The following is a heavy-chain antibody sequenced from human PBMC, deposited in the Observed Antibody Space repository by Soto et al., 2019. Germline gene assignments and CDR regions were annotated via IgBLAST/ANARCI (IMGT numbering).Heavy chain of an antibody. V-gene: IGHV3-23*01. Sequence: GGSLRLSCVASGFSFSSYTMNWVRQAPGKGLEWVSGVSGNGGNTYYADSVKGRFSISRDNSKNTLYLQLNSLRAEDTAIYYCAKDRMAAIGWFDHWGQGTPVTVSS. CDR3: AKDRMAAIGWFDH. CDR2: VSGNGGNT. CDR1: GFSFSSYT. D-gene: IGHD5-18*01. J-gene: IGHJ5*02.